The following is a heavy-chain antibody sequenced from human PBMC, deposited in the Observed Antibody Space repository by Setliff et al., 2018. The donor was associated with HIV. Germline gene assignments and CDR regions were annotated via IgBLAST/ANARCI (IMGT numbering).Heavy chain of an antibody. CDR2: IYSDGRT. V-gene: IGHV3-53*01. J-gene: IGHJ5*02. D-gene: IGHD3-16*01. Sequence: GGSLRLSCAASGFPVSDNYMTWVRQAPGKGLEWVSAIYSDGRTFYADSVKGRFTISRDDSKNTVYLQMYSLRVDDTAAYYCAKGVKWLGPWGQGTLVTGS. CDR3: AKGVKWLGP. CDR1: GFPVSDNY.